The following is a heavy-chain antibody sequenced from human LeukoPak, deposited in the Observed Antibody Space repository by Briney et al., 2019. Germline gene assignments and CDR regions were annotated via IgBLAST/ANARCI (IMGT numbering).Heavy chain of an antibody. CDR2: IYYNGSP. V-gene: IGHV4-59*01. Sequence: SETLFLTCTVSGASLISYYWNWIRQPPGKGLEWIGYIYYNGSPNYNPSLKSRVTMSQDTSKNQFSLKLTSVTAADTAVYYCARDSRSYERSGYYHFDYWGQGSLVTVSS. D-gene: IGHD3-22*01. CDR1: GASLISYY. CDR3: ARDSRSYERSGYYHFDY. J-gene: IGHJ4*02.